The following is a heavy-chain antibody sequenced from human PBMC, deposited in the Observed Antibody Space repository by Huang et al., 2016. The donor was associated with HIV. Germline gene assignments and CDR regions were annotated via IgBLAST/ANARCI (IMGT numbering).Heavy chain of an antibody. CDR3: ARRQGSGYYFYFDY. CDR2: ISYSGSP. D-gene: IGHD3-22*01. J-gene: IGHJ4*02. V-gene: IGHV4-39*01. CDR1: GGSIKSRNYY. Sequence: QLQLQESGPGLVKPSDTLSLNCTISGGSIKSRNYYWGWVRQAPGKGLEWIGYISYSGSPYYNPSLRSRVSLSVDTSKNQVTLKVNAVIAADTAVYYCARRQGSGYYFYFDYWGRGIPVTVSA.